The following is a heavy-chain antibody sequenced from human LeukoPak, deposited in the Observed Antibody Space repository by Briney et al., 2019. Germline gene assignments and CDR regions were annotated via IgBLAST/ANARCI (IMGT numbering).Heavy chain of an antibody. CDR2: INPSTGGT. CDR1: GYTFTTYY. D-gene: IGHD2-21*01. V-gene: IGHV1-2*02. CDR3: ARQYCGGEYYNP. J-gene: IGHJ5*02. Sequence: APVKVSNKASGYTFTTYYMHWVRQAPGQGLQWMGWINPSTGGTKYAENFQGRVTMTRDTSITTAYMELSRLTSDDTGVYYCARQYCGGEYYNPWGQGTQVIVAS.